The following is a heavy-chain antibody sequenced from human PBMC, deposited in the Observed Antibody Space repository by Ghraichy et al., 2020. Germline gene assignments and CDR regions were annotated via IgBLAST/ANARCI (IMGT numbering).Heavy chain of an antibody. V-gene: IGHV3-30*04. Sequence: GGSLRLSCAASGFTFSSYAMHWVRQAPGKGLEWVAVISYDGSNKYYADSVKGRFTISRDNSKNTLYLQMNSLRAEDTAVYYCARDRRYYDSSGYFLFDYWGQGTLVTVSS. J-gene: IGHJ4*02. D-gene: IGHD3-22*01. CDR3: ARDRRYYDSSGYFLFDY. CDR2: ISYDGSNK. CDR1: GFTFSSYA.